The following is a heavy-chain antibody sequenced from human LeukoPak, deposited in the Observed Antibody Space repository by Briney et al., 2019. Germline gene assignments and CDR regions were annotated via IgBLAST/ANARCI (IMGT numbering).Heavy chain of an antibody. CDR3: ARPRVAVQLLGNSFDY. CDR1: GFTFSRYA. CDR2: ISYDGSNQ. J-gene: IGHJ4*02. V-gene: IGHV3-30-3*01. Sequence: GRSLRLSCAASGFTFSRYAMHWVRQAPGKGLEWVAVISYDGSNQYSTDSVKGRFTVSRDNSKSTLYLQMNSLRPEDTGVYYCARPRVAVQLLGNSFDYWGQGTLVTVSS. D-gene: IGHD2-15*01.